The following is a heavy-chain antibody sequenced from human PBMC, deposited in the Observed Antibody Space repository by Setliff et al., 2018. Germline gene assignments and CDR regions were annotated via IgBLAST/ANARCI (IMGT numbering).Heavy chain of an antibody. CDR2: ITSNGNYI. V-gene: IGHV3-21*04. Sequence: GGSLRLSCAASGFTFSNYSMNWVRQAPGKGPEWVSSITSNGNYIYYADSVKGRFTISRDNAKNSLYLQMNSLRAEDTAVYYCARCTGGDCYLDAFDIWGQGTMVTVSS. CDR1: GFTFSNYS. CDR3: ARCTGGDCYLDAFDI. D-gene: IGHD2-21*02. J-gene: IGHJ3*02.